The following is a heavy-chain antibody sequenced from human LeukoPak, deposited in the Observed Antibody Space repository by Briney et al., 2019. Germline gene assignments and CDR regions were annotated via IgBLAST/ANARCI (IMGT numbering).Heavy chain of an antibody. V-gene: IGHV3-30-3*01. D-gene: IGHD5-12*01. Sequence: GGSLRLSCAASGFTFSSYAMHWVRQAPGKGLEWVAVISYDGSNKYYADSVKGRFTISRDNSKNTLYPQMNSLRAEDTAVYYCASSYDRKPYDAFDIWGQGTMVTVSS. CDR3: ASSYDRKPYDAFDI. CDR1: GFTFSSYA. J-gene: IGHJ3*02. CDR2: ISYDGSNK.